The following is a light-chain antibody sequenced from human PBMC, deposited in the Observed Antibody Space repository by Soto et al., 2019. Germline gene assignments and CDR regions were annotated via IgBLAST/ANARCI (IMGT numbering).Light chain of an antibody. CDR3: LQHNSYPRT. CDR1: EGIRND. J-gene: IGKJ1*01. Sequence: DIQMTQSPSSLSASVGDRVTITCRASEGIRNDLGWYQQTPGKAPKRLIYAASILQDGVPSRFSGSRSGTEFTLTIKSMQTADFANYYCLQHNSYPRTFGQGTKVDIK. CDR2: AAS. V-gene: IGKV1-17*01.